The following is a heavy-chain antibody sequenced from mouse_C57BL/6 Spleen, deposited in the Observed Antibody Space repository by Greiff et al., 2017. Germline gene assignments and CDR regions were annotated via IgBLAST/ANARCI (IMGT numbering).Heavy chain of an antibody. CDR1: GYAFSSYW. CDR2: IYPGDGDT. CDR3: ARSGGNDAMDY. D-gene: IGHD1-1*02. Sequence: QVTLQQSGAELVKPGASVKISCKASGYAFSSYWMNWVKQRPGKGLEWIGQIYPGDGDTNYNGTFKGKATLTADKSSSTAYMQLSSLTSEDSAVYFCARSGGNDAMDYWGQGTSVTVSS. V-gene: IGHV1-80*01. J-gene: IGHJ4*01.